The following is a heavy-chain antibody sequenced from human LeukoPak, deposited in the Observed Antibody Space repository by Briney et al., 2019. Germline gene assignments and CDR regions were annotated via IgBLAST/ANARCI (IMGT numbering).Heavy chain of an antibody. J-gene: IGHJ3*02. CDR2: IIPIFGTA. Sequence: LVKVSCKASGGTFSSYAISWVRQAPGQGLEWMGGIIPIFGTANYAQKFQGRVTITTDESTSTAYMELSSLRSEDTAVYYCARVRSWSGSYYALDAFDIWGQGTMVTVSS. CDR3: ARVRSWSGSYYALDAFDI. D-gene: IGHD1-26*01. V-gene: IGHV1-69*05. CDR1: GGTFSSYA.